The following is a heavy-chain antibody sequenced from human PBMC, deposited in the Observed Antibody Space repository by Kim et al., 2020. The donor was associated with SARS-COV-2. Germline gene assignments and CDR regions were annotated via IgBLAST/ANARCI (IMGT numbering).Heavy chain of an antibody. CDR3: ARDLLVGATSYGMDV. CDR1: GFTFSSYG. J-gene: IGHJ6*02. Sequence: GGSLRLSCAASGFTFSSYGMHWVRQAPGKGLEWVAVIWYDGSNKYYADSVKGRFTISRDNSKNKLYLQMNSLRAEDTAVYYCARDLLVGATSYGMDVWGQGTTVTVSS. CDR2: IWYDGSNK. V-gene: IGHV3-33*01. D-gene: IGHD1-26*01.